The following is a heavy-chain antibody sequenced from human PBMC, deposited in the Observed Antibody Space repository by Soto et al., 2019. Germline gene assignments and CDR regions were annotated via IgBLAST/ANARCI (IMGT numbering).Heavy chain of an antibody. J-gene: IGHJ5*01. CDR2: TSYDGSNK. Sequence: PGGALRLSCVASGFTFSSYALHWVRQAPGKGLEWVAVTSYDGSNKYYADSVEGRFTISRDNSKNTLYLQTSSLTTEDTAMYYCARDWETSATGRIDSWGHGTPVTVSS. CDR1: GFTFSSYA. V-gene: IGHV3-30-3*01. CDR3: ARDWETSATGRIDS. D-gene: IGHD3-9*01.